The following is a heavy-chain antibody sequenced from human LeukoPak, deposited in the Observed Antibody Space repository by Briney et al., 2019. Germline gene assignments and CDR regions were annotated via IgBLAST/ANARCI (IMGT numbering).Heavy chain of an antibody. V-gene: IGHV3-21*01. CDR1: GFTFSSYS. D-gene: IGHD5-18*01. CDR3: ARDINSYGYPSAFDI. Sequence: PGGSLRLSCAASGFTFSSYSMNWVRQAPGKGLEWVSSISSSSSYIYYADSVKGRFTISRDNAKNSLYLQMNSLRAEDTAVYYCARDINSYGYPSAFDIWGQGTMVTVSS. J-gene: IGHJ3*02. CDR2: ISSSSSYI.